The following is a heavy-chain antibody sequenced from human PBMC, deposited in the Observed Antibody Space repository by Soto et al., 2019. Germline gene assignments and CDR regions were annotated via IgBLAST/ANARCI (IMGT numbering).Heavy chain of an antibody. CDR2: IYPGDSNT. J-gene: IGHJ6*02. CDR3: ARHAYDFWSGHPNPRYYYGMDV. V-gene: IGHV5-51*01. Sequence: GESLKSSCEGSGYRVTTYWMGWVRQMPGKGLEWMGIIYPGDSNTRYSPSLQGQVTISVDKSISTAYLQWSSLKATDTAMYYCARHAYDFWSGHPNPRYYYGMDVWGQGPTVTVSS. D-gene: IGHD3-3*01. CDR1: GYRVTTYW.